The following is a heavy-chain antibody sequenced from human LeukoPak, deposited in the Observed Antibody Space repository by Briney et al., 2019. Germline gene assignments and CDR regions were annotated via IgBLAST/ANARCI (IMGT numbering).Heavy chain of an antibody. CDR1: GYIFTGYY. D-gene: IGHD2-2*01. V-gene: IGHV1-2*02. J-gene: IGHJ4*02. Sequence: ASVKVSCNASGYIFTGYYIHWVRQAPGQGLEWMGWINPNSGGTNYAQKFQGRVTMTRDTSISTAYVDLSSLRSDDTAVYYCARGEKWYPHYWGQGTLVTVSS. CDR2: INPNSGGT. CDR3: ARGEKWYPHY.